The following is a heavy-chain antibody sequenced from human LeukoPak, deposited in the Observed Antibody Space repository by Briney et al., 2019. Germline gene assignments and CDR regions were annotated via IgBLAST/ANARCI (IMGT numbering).Heavy chain of an antibody. CDR1: GFTVSSNY. D-gene: IGHD3-10*01. CDR2: IKQDGSEK. Sequence: GGSLRLSCAASGFTVSSNYMSWVRQAPGKGLEWVANIKQDGSEKHYVDSVKGRFTISRDNAKNSLYLQMNSLRAEDTAVYFCARDGRWFGEFYDYWGQGTLVTVSS. J-gene: IGHJ4*02. V-gene: IGHV3-7*01. CDR3: ARDGRWFGEFYDY.